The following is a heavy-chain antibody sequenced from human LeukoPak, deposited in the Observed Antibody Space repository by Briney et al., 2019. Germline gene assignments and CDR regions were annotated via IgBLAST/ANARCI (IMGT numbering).Heavy chain of an antibody. J-gene: IGHJ5*02. V-gene: IGHV3-48*01. Sequence: GGSLRLSCAASGFTFSSYSMNWVRQAPGKGLEWVSYISSSSSTIYYADSVKGRFTISRDNAKNSLYLQMNSLRAEDTAVYYCARDRGSITIFGVVNNWFDPWGQGTLATVSS. CDR3: ARDRGSITIFGVVNNWFDP. CDR2: ISSSSSTI. CDR1: GFTFSSYS. D-gene: IGHD3-3*01.